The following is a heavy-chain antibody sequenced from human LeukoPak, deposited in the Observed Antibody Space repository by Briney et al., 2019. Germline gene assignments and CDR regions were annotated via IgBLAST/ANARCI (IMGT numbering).Heavy chain of an antibody. V-gene: IGHV3-48*03. J-gene: IGHJ6*03. D-gene: IGHD3-10*01. Sequence: PGGSLRLSCAASGFTFSSYEMNWVRQAPGKGLEWVSYISSSGSTIYYADSVKGRFTISRDNAKNSLYLQMNSLRAEDTAVYYCARDSSGYYGSGSYSLGPYYYYMDVWGKGTTVTISS. CDR2: ISSSGSTI. CDR1: GFTFSSYE. CDR3: ARDSSGYYGSGSYSLGPYYYYMDV.